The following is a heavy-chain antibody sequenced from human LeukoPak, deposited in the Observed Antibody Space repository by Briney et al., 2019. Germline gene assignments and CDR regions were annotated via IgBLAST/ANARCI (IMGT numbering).Heavy chain of an antibody. J-gene: IGHJ5*02. CDR3: ARGVYGIAATKKGRYNWFDP. CDR2: INTNTGNP. D-gene: IGHD6-25*01. V-gene: IGHV7-4-1*02. Sequence: ASVKVSCKASGHTFTSYAMNRVRQAPGQGLEWMGWINTNTGNPTYAQGFTGRFVFSLDTSVSTAYLQISSLKAEDTAVYYCARGVYGIAATKKGRYNWFDPWGQGTLVTVSS. CDR1: GHTFTSYA.